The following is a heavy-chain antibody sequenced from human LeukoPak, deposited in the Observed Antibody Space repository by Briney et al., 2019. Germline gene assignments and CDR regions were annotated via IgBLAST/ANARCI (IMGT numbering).Heavy chain of an antibody. D-gene: IGHD5-24*01. V-gene: IGHV3-64*01. Sequence: GGSLRLSCAASGFSFEKHTMHWVRQAPGMGLEFVSSINSVGGAIFYASSVKGRFTISRDNSKETLYLQMGSLRPEDMAVYYCARVGDGSSYDLWGQGTLLTVSS. CDR1: GFSFEKHT. CDR2: INSVGGAI. CDR3: ARVGDGSSYDL. J-gene: IGHJ5*02.